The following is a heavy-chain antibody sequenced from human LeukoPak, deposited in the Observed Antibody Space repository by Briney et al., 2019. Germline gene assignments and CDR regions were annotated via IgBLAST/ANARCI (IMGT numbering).Heavy chain of an antibody. J-gene: IGHJ4*02. V-gene: IGHV4-61*01. CDR3: ARLGAGPTYYDFWSGYSSFYSDY. Sequence: PSETLSLTCTVSGGSVNSGSYYWNWIRQPPGKGLEWIGYIYYSGSTNYNPSLKSRVTISVDTSKNQFSLKLSSVTAADTAVYYCARLGAGPTYYDFWSGYSSFYSDYWGQGTLVTVSS. CDR1: GGSVNSGSYY. D-gene: IGHD3-3*01. CDR2: IYYSGST.